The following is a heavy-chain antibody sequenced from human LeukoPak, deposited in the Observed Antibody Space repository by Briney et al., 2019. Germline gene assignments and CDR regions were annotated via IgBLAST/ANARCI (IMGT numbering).Heavy chain of an antibody. D-gene: IGHD6-13*01. J-gene: IGHJ4*02. CDR1: GASLRNYY. CDR3: ARTPSIAAAGIFDY. Sequence: SETLSLTCTVSGASLRNYYWSWIRRPPGKGLEYIGNIFYSGSTNYNPSLKSRVSILVDTSNNQFSLKLNSVTAADTAIYYCARTPSIAAAGIFDYWGQGILVTVSS. CDR2: IFYSGST. V-gene: IGHV4-59*01.